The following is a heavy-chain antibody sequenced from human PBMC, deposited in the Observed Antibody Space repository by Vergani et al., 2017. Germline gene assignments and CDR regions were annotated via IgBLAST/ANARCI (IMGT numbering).Heavy chain of an antibody. CDR1: GFTFSSYG. D-gene: IGHD1-26*01. CDR3: AKQQGGFWRGIVVANGGGIDI. CDR2: IRYDGSNK. J-gene: IGHJ3*02. Sequence: QVQLVESGGGVVQPGGSLRLSCAASGFTFSSYGMHWVRQAPGKGLEWVAFIRYDGSNKYYADSVKGRFTISRDNSKNTLYLQMNSLRAEDTAVYYCAKQQGGFWRGIVVANGGGIDIWGQGTMVTVSS. V-gene: IGHV3-30*02.